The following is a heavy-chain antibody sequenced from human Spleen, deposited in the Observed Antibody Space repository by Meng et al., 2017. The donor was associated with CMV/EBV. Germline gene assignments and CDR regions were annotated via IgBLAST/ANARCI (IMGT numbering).Heavy chain of an antibody. CDR2: IYPGDSDT. V-gene: IGHV5-51*01. D-gene: IGHD1-26*01. Sequence: GESLKISCKASGYKFPNSWIGWVRQMPGKGLEWMGIIYPGDSDTRYSPSFQGQVTISADKSISTAYLQWSSLKASDTAMYYCARWVVGANYYFDYWGQGTLVTVSS. CDR1: GYKFPNSW. CDR3: ARWVVGANYYFDY. J-gene: IGHJ4*02.